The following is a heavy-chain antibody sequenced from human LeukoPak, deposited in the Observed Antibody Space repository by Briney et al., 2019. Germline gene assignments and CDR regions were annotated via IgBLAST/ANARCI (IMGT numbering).Heavy chain of an antibody. V-gene: IGHV3-48*01. J-gene: IGHJ4*02. CDR3: VRGHSVYDFLVY. CDR2: ISGSSTSI. D-gene: IGHD5/OR15-5a*01. CDR1: GFTFSSYA. Sequence: GGSLRLSCAASGFTFSSYAMSWVRQAPGKGLEWLSFISGSSTSIQYADSVRGRITISRDNAKNSLFLQINGLRADDSAVYYCVRGHSVYDFLVYWGQGVLVTVSS.